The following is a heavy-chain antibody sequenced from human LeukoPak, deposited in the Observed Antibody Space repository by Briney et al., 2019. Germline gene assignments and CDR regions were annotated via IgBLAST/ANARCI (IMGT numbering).Heavy chain of an antibody. CDR3: AIFPHTYYDILTGYGYFQH. D-gene: IGHD3-9*01. CDR2: IYYSGST. CDR1: GGSISSSSYY. J-gene: IGHJ1*01. Sequence: SETLSLTCTVSGGSISSSSYYWGWIRQPPGKGLEWIGSIYYSGSTYYNPSLKSRVTISVDTSKNQFSLKLSSVTAADTAVYYCAIFPHTYYDILTGYGYFQHWGQGTLVTVSS. V-gene: IGHV4-39*07.